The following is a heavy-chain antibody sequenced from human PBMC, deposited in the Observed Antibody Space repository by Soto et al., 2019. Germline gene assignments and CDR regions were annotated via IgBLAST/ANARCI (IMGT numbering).Heavy chain of an antibody. CDR3: AKETITYYYDSSGSLDY. J-gene: IGHJ4*02. D-gene: IGHD3-22*01. CDR1: GFTFSRYA. Sequence: GSLRLSCAASGFTFSRYAMSCVRQAPGKGLEWVSAISGSGGSTYYADSVKGRFTISRDNSKNTLYLQMNSLRAEDTAVYYCAKETITYYYDSSGSLDYWGQGTLVTVSS. V-gene: IGHV3-23*01. CDR2: ISGSGGST.